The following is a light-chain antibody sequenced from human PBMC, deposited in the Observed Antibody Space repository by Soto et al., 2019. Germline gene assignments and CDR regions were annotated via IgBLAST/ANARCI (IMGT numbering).Light chain of an antibody. CDR2: DTS. CDR3: QYQGT. V-gene: IGKV3-20*01. CDR1: QSVGRRY. J-gene: IGKJ4*01. Sequence: MVLTQSPGTLSLSPGERATLSCRASQSVGRRYLAWYQQKPGQAPMLLIYDTSERASDIPDRFSGSGSGTDFTLTISRLVPEDFAVYYCQYQGTFGRGTKVEIK.